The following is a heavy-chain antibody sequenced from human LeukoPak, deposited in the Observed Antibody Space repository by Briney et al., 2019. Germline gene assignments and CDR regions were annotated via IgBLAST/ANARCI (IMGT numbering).Heavy chain of an antibody. CDR3: ARFLGSYYYYYMDV. V-gene: IGHV3-48*03. D-gene: IGHD1-26*01. CDR2: ISSSGSTI. Sequence: GGSLRPSCALSIVTFSRYEMNWVRQAPRKRLEWVSYISSSGSTIYYADTVKGRFTISRDNAKNSLYLQMNSLRAEDTALYYCARFLGSYYYYYMDVWGKGTTVTVS. CDR1: IVTFSRYE. J-gene: IGHJ6*03.